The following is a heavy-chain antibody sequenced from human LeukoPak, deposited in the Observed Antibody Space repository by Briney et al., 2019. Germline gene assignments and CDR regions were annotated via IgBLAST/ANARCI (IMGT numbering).Heavy chain of an antibody. V-gene: IGHV4-31*03. D-gene: IGHD5-18*01. Sequence: SQTLSLTCTVSGGSISSGGYYWSWIRQQPGKGLEWIGYIYYSGSTYYNPSLKSRVTISVDTSKNQFSLKLSSVTAADTAVYYCARQDTTMEYYYYGMDVWGQGTTVTVSS. CDR1: GGSISSGGYY. J-gene: IGHJ6*02. CDR3: ARQDTTMEYYYYGMDV. CDR2: IYYSGST.